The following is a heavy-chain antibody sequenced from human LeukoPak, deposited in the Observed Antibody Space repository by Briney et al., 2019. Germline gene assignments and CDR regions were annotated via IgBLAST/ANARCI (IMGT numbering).Heavy chain of an antibody. Sequence: GESLKISCKGSGFIFTGYWIVWVRQMPGKGLEWMGIIYPADSETTYSPSFQGQITISADRSSTTAHLQWSSLKASDTAIYYCARATCVNGICYTLYWGQGSLVTASS. D-gene: IGHD2-8*01. V-gene: IGHV5-51*01. CDR3: ARATCVNGICYTLY. CDR1: GFIFTGYW. CDR2: IYPADSET. J-gene: IGHJ4*02.